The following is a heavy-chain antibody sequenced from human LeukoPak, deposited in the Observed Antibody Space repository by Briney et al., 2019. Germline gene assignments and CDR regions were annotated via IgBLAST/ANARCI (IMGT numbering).Heavy chain of an antibody. D-gene: IGHD5-18*01. CDR3: ARDWRYSYGYHD. CDR1: GFTVSSNY. V-gene: IGHV3-53*01. Sequence: GGSLRLSCAASGFTVSSNYMSWVRQAPGKGLEWVSVIYSGGSTYYADSVKGRFTISRDNSKNTLYLQMNSLRAEDTAVYYCARDWRYSYGYHDWGQGTLVTVSS. J-gene: IGHJ4*02. CDR2: IYSGGST.